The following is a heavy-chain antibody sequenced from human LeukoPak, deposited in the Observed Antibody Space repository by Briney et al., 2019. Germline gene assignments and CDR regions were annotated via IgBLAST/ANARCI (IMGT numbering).Heavy chain of an antibody. CDR3: VRRATIALPGLYYFDY. Sequence: TFSGYWMSWVRQAPGEGLEWIGTIYYSGSTYYNPSLKSRVTISVDTSKNQISLQLNSVTAADTAVYYCVRRATIALPGLYYFDYWGQGALVTVSS. J-gene: IGHJ4*02. D-gene: IGHD6-19*01. CDR2: IYYSGST. V-gene: IGHV4-39*01. CDR1: TFSGYW.